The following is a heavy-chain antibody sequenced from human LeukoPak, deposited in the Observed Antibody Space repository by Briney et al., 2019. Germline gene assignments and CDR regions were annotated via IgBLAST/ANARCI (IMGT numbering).Heavy chain of an antibody. D-gene: IGHD6-19*01. Sequence: GSLRLSCTVSGFTLSSYEMSWIRQAPGKGLEWVSSIDYDGGSGHYADSVKGRFTISRDNSNNTLFLHLNSLRGEDTAVYYCTRNSGWYGLSWGQGTLVTVSS. CDR1: GFTLSSYE. V-gene: IGHV3-23*01. CDR3: TRNSGWYGLS. CDR2: IDYDGGSG. J-gene: IGHJ1*01.